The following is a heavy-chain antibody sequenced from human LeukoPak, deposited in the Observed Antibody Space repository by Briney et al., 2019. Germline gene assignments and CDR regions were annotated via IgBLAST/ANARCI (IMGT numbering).Heavy chain of an antibody. J-gene: IGHJ4*02. CDR2: IYYSGST. D-gene: IGHD5-24*01. V-gene: IGHV4-59*01. CDR3: ARHHGGYNPFDY. Sequence: SETLSLTCTVSGGSISSYYWSWIRQPPGKGLEWIGYIYYSGSTNYNPSLKSRVTISVDTSKNQFSLRLISVTAADTAMYYCARHHGGYNPFDYWGQGTLVTVSS. CDR1: GGSISSYY.